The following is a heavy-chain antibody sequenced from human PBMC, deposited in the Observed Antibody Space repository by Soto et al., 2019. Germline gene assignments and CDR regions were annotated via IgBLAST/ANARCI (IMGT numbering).Heavy chain of an antibody. Sequence: GGSLRLSCAASGFTFSSYAMSWVRQAPGKGLEWVSAISGSGGSTYYADSVKGRFTISRDNSKNTLYLQMNSLRAEDTAVYYCAKVKGVVVVHYYYYGMDVWGQGTTVTVSS. J-gene: IGHJ6*02. CDR2: ISGSGGST. V-gene: IGHV3-23*01. D-gene: IGHD2-15*01. CDR1: GFTFSSYA. CDR3: AKVKGVVVVHYYYYGMDV.